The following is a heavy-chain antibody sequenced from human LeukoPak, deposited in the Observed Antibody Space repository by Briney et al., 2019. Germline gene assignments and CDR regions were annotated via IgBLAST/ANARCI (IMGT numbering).Heavy chain of an antibody. CDR3: ATGYCSSTSCYPPHDY. V-gene: IGHV4-34*01. D-gene: IGHD2-2*01. Sequence: SETLSLTCAVYGGSFSGYYWSWIRQPPGTGLEWIGEINHSGSTNYNPSPKSRVTISVDTSKNQFSLKLSSVTAADTAVYYCATGYCSSTSCYPPHDYWGQGTLVTVSS. CDR1: GGSFSGYY. CDR2: INHSGST. J-gene: IGHJ4*02.